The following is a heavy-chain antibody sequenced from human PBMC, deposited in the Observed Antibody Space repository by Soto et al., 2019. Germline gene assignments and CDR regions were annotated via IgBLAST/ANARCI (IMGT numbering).Heavy chain of an antibody. CDR3: ARTVGAAYYFDF. CDR1: GDSMTKYY. V-gene: IGHV4-4*07. J-gene: IGHJ4*02. CDR2: IYTSGST. D-gene: IGHD1-26*01. Sequence: SETLSLTCNVSGDSMTKYYWSWIRQPAGEGLEWIGRIYTSGSTNYNPSLKSRVTMSIDTTNNHFALNLKSVTAADTAVYYCARTVGAAYYFDFWGQGALVTVSS.